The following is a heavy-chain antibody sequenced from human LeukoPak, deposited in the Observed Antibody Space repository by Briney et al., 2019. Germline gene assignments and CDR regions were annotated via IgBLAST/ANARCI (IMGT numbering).Heavy chain of an antibody. CDR2: IGGSYNTT. D-gene: IGHD2-15*01. CDR1: GFRSNTFA. CDR3: ARERMDFDY. V-gene: IGHV3-21*01. J-gene: IGHJ4*02. Sequence: GGSLRLSCAGSGFRSNTFAMNWVRQAPGKGLEWVSGIGGSYNTTYYADSVKGRFTISRDNAKNSLYLQMNSVRAEDTAVYYCARERMDFDYWGQGTLVTVSS.